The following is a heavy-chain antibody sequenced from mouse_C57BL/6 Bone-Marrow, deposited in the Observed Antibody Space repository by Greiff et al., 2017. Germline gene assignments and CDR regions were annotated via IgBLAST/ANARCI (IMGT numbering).Heavy chain of an antibody. CDR1: GYSFTGYY. CDR2: INPSTGGT. Sequence: VQLKESGPELVKPGASVKISCKASGYSFTGYYMNWVKQSPEKSLEWIGEINPSTGGTTYNQKFKAKATLTVDKSSSTAYMQLKSLTSEDSAVYYCARFFRFAYWGQGTLVTVSA. CDR3: ARFFRFAY. J-gene: IGHJ3*01. V-gene: IGHV1-42*01.